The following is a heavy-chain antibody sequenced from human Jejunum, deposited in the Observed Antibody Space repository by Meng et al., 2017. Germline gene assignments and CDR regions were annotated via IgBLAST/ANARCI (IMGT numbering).Heavy chain of an antibody. Sequence: ASAMVFCKASGYTFTSYSINWLRQAPGQGPEWMGWINMNTGSPTYSQGFTGRFVFSLDTSFSTAYVEISSLKVEDTAMYYCARDNYDTASRFDYWGQGTLVTVSS. CDR1: GYTFTSYS. D-gene: IGHD2-21*02. J-gene: IGHJ4*02. V-gene: IGHV7-4-1*02. CDR2: INMNTGSP. CDR3: ARDNYDTASRFDY.